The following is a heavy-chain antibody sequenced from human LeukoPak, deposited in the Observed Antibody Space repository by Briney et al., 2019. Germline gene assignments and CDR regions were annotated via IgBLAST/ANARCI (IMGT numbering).Heavy chain of an antibody. CDR3: ARPSIAARTDAFDI. V-gene: IGHV4-34*01. D-gene: IGHD6-6*01. CDR2: INHSGST. J-gene: IGHJ3*02. Sequence: SETLSLTCAVYGGSFSGYYWSWIRQPPGKGLEWIGEINHSGSTNYNPSLKSRVTISVDTSKNQFSLKLSSVTAADTAVYYCARPSIAARTDAFDIWGQGTMATVSS. CDR1: GGSFSGYY.